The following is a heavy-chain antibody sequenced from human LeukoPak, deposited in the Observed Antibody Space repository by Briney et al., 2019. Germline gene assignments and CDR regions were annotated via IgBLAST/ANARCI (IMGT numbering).Heavy chain of an antibody. CDR3: AIESDLWSGAYFDY. CDR1: GGSISSYY. CDR2: IYTSGST. J-gene: IGHJ4*02. Sequence: PSETLSFTCTVSGGSISSYYWSWIRQPAGKGLEWIGRIYTSGSTNYNPSLKSRVTMSVDTSKNQFSLKLSSVTAADTAVYYCAIESDLWSGAYFDYWGQGTLVTVSS. D-gene: IGHD3-3*01. V-gene: IGHV4-4*07.